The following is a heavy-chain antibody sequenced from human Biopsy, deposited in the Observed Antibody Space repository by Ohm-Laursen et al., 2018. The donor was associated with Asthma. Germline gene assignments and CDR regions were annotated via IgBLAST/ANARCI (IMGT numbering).Heavy chain of an antibody. J-gene: IGHJ4*02. D-gene: IGHD1-14*01. V-gene: IGHV2-70*04. CDR2: IDWEEDK. CDR1: GFSLSSSGAN. Sequence: TQTLTLTCSFSGFSLSSSGANVNWIRQPPGKALEWLARIDWEEDKFYSTSLRTRLTISKGSSEDQVVLTMTNMGPVGTATYYCTRHNDYWGPGILVTVSS. CDR3: TRHNDY.